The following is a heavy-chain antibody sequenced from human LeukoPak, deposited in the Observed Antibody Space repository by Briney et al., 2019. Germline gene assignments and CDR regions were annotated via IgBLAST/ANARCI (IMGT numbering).Heavy chain of an antibody. Sequence: SETLSLTCTVSGGSISSYYWSWIRQPAGKGLEWIGRIYTSGSTNYNPSLKSRVTMSVDTSKNQFSLKLSSVTAADTAVYYCARCRRASGSGSYYAPYYYYYMDVWGKGTTVTISS. D-gene: IGHD3-10*01. V-gene: IGHV4-4*07. J-gene: IGHJ6*03. CDR3: ARCRRASGSGSYYAPYYYYYMDV. CDR2: IYTSGST. CDR1: GGSISSYY.